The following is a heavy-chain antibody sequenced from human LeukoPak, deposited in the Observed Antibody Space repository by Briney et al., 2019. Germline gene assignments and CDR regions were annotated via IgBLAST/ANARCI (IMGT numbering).Heavy chain of an antibody. J-gene: IGHJ6*02. CDR1: GFTFSRYG. Sequence: GGSLRLSCAASGFTFSRYGMHWVRQAPGKGLEWVAVIWYDGSNKYYADSVKGRFTISRDNSKNTLYLQMNSLRAEDTAVYYCAKADCSSTSCFDYYYGMDVWGQGTTVTVSS. CDR2: IWYDGSNK. V-gene: IGHV3-33*06. D-gene: IGHD2-2*01. CDR3: AKADCSSTSCFDYYYGMDV.